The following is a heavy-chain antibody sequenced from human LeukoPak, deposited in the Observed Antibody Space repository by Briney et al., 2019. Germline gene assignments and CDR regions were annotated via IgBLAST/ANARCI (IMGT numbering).Heavy chain of an antibody. CDR3: ARADYGDQRRFDP. D-gene: IGHD4-17*01. CDR2: INWNGGST. V-gene: IGHV3-20*01. CDR1: GFTFDDYG. Sequence: GGSLRLSCAASGFTFDDYGMSWVRQAPGKGLEWVSGINWNGGSTGYADSVKGRFTIFRDNAKNSLYLQMNSLRAEDTALYHCARADYGDQRRFDPWGQGTLVTVSS. J-gene: IGHJ5*02.